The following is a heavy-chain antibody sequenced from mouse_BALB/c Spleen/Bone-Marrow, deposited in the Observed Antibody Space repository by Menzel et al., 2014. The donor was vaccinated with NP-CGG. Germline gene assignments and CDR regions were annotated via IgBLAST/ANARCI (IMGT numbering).Heavy chain of an antibody. V-gene: IGHV1S29*02. CDR3: ARRGTTYYFDY. J-gene: IGHJ2*01. CDR2: IYPYNGGT. D-gene: IGHD1-1*01. CDR1: GYTFTDYN. Sequence: VQLKESGPELVKPGASVKISCKASGYTFTDYNMHWVKQSHGKSLEWIGYIYPYNGGTGYNQKFKSKATLTVDNSSSTAYMELRSLTSEDSAVYYCARRGTTYYFDYWGQGTTLTVSS.